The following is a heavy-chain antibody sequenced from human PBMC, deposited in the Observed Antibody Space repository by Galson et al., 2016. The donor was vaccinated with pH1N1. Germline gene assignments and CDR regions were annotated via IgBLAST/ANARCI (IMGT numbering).Heavy chain of an antibody. D-gene: IGHD1-14*01. CDR2: IKEDGSVR. CDR1: GFTFTTYW. V-gene: IGHV3-7*01. J-gene: IGHJ4*02. Sequence: SLRLSCAASGFTFTTYWMSWVRQAPGKGLEWVANIKEDGSVRYYVDSVKGRFTISRDNAKNSLYLQMNSLRAEDTAVYYCARRGLPDVWGQGTLVTVSS. CDR3: ARRGLPDV.